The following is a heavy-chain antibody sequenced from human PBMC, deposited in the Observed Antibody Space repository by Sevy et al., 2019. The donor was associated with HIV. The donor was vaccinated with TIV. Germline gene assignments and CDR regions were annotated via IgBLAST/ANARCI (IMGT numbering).Heavy chain of an antibody. Sequence: ASVKVSCKVSGYTLTELSMHWVRQAPGKGLEWMGGLDPEDGETIYAQKFQGRVTMTEDTSTDTAYMELSSLRSEDTAVYYCATDRGGRVVAADYYYYGMDVWGQGTTVTVSS. CDR2: LDPEDGET. CDR3: ATDRGGRVVAADYYYYGMDV. D-gene: IGHD2-15*01. J-gene: IGHJ6*02. V-gene: IGHV1-24*01. CDR1: GYTLTELS.